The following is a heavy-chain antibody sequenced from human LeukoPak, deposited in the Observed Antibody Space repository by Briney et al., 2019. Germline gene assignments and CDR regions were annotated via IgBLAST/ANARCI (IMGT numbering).Heavy chain of an antibody. J-gene: IGHJ5*02. CDR2: IYYSGST. CDR1: GGSISSGGYY. D-gene: IGHD3-10*01. Sequence: TLSLTCTVSGGSISSGGYYWSWIRQHPGKGLEWIGYIYYSGSTYYNPSLKSRVTISVDTSKNQFSLKLSSVTAADTAVYYCARGGGGSGSFIRLDPWGQGTLVTVSS. V-gene: IGHV4-31*03. CDR3: ARGGGGSGSFIRLDP.